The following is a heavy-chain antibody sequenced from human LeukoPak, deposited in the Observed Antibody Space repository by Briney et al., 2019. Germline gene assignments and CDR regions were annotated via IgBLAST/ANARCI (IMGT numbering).Heavy chain of an antibody. V-gene: IGHV3-7*03. CDR1: GFTFSSYW. CDR2: IKQDGSEK. D-gene: IGHD1-26*01. J-gene: IGHJ3*02. Sequence: PGGSLRLSCGASGFTFSSYWMSWVRQAPGKGLEWVANIKQDGSEKNYVDSVKGRFTISRDNAKNSLYLQMNSLRAEDTALYYCAKDSGSYTIAYDAFDIWGQGTMVTVSS. CDR3: AKDSGSYTIAYDAFDI.